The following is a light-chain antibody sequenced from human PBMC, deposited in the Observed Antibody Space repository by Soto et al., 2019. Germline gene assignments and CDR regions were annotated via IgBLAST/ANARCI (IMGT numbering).Light chain of an antibody. J-gene: IGKJ1*01. CDR1: QSISSW. V-gene: IGKV1-5*01. Sequence: DIQMTQSPSTLSASVGDRVTITCRASQSISSWLAWYQQKPGKAPKLLIYDAFSLESGVPSRFSGSGSGTEFTLTISSLQSDDFAPYYCQQYYSYPWTFGQGTKVEIK. CDR2: DAF. CDR3: QQYYSYPWT.